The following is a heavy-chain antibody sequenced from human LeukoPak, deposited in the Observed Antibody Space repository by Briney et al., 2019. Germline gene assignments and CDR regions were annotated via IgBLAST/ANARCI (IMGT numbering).Heavy chain of an antibody. D-gene: IGHD3-10*01. Sequence: SETLSLTCTVTGVSISSSYRNWIRQPPGQGLEWIGYVHHSGSTHYNPSLKSRVSISIDTSKSQISMRLSSVTAADTAVYYCARGQQLVLDAFDIWGQGTKVIVSS. CDR2: VHHSGST. CDR3: ARGQQLVLDAFDI. J-gene: IGHJ3*02. V-gene: IGHV4-4*08. CDR1: GVSISSSY.